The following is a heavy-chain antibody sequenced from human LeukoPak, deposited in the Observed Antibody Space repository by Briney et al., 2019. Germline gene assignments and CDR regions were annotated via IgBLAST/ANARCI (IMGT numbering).Heavy chain of an antibody. Sequence: GGSLRLSCAAFGFTFSSYSMNWVRQAPGKGLEWVSKISSSSSTIYYADSVKGRFTISRDNAKNSLYLQMNSLRAEDTAVYYCAELGITMIGGVWGKGTTVTISS. CDR2: ISSSSSTI. V-gene: IGHV3-48*04. J-gene: IGHJ6*04. CDR1: GFTFSSYS. CDR3: AELGITMIGGV. D-gene: IGHD3-10*02.